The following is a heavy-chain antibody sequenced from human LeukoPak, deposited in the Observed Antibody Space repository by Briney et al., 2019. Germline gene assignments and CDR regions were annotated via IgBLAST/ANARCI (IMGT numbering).Heavy chain of an antibody. V-gene: IGHV4-39*01. Sequence: PSETLSLTCTVSGGSISSSSYYWGWIRQPPGRGLEWIGSIYYTGSTYYNPSLKGRVTMSVDTSKNQFSLKLSSVTAADTAVYYCAKHMDYYYYGMDVWGQGTTVTVSS. J-gene: IGHJ6*02. CDR2: IYYTGST. D-gene: IGHD3-10*01. CDR3: AKHMDYYYYGMDV. CDR1: GGSISSSSYY.